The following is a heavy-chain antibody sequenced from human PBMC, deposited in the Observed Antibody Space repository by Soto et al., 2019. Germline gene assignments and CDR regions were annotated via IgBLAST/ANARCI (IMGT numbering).Heavy chain of an antibody. Sequence: ASVKVSCKASGGTFSSYAISWVRQAPGQGLEWMGGIIPIFGTANYAQKFQGRVTITADESTSTAYMELSSLRSEDTAVYYCARGKYYYDSSGYTRSAHFDYWGQGTLVTVSS. CDR2: IIPIFGTA. CDR1: GGTFSSYA. CDR3: ARGKYYYDSSGYTRSAHFDY. V-gene: IGHV1-69*13. D-gene: IGHD3-22*01. J-gene: IGHJ4*02.